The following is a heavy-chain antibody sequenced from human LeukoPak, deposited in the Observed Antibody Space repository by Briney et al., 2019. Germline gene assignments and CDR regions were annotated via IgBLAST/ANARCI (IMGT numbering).Heavy chain of an antibody. CDR1: GIIFSDIW. V-gene: IGHV3-7*01. J-gene: IGHJ4*02. D-gene: IGHD2-2*01. CDR3: ARGVLDCSSTSCHYLDY. Sequence: GGSLRLSCGASGIIFSDIWVTWVRQAPGKGLEWVATISPDGSLKNYVDSVKGRFTISRDNSKNTLYLQMNSLRAEDTAVYYCARGVLDCSSTSCHYLDYWGQGTLVTVSS. CDR2: ISPDGSLK.